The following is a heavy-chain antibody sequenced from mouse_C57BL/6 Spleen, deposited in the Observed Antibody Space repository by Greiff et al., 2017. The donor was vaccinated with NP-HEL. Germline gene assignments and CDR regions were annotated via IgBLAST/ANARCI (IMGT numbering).Heavy chain of an antibody. CDR1: GYTFTSYW. J-gene: IGHJ2*01. CDR2: INPSSGYT. CDR3: ANLYDGYYYFDY. Sequence: VQLQQSGAELAKPGASVKLSCKASGYTFTSYWMHWVKQRPGQGLEWIGYINPSSGYTKYNQKFKDKATLTADKYSSTAYMQLNSLTYEDSAVYSCANLYDGYYYFDYWGQGTTLTVSS. V-gene: IGHV1-7*01. D-gene: IGHD2-3*01.